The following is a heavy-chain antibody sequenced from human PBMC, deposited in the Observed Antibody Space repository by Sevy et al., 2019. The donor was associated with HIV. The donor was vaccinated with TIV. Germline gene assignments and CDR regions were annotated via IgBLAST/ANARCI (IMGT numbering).Heavy chain of an antibody. CDR1: GFTFSTYG. CDR2: ISSDGSDE. J-gene: IGHJ4*02. Sequence: GGSLRLSCAASGFTFSTYGIHWVRQAPGKGLEWVAAISSDGSDEYYADSVKGRFTISRDNSRNTLYLQMNSLRAEDTAVYYCAKDDYDSSGYSYFDYWGQGSLVTVSS. V-gene: IGHV3-30*18. CDR3: AKDDYDSSGYSYFDY. D-gene: IGHD3-22*01.